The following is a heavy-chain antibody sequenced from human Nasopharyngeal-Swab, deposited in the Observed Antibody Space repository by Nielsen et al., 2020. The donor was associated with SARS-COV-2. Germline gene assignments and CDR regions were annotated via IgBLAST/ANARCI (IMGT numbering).Heavy chain of an antibody. CDR2: INHSGST. J-gene: IGHJ4*02. CDR1: GGSFSGYY. Sequence: SETLSLTCAVYGGSFSGYYWSWIRQPPGKGLEWIGEINHSGSTNYNPSLKSRVTISVDTSKNQFSLKLSSVTAADTAVYHCARGKYCSGGSCYPLDYWGQGTLVTVSS. V-gene: IGHV4-34*01. CDR3: ARGKYCSGGSCYPLDY. D-gene: IGHD2-15*01.